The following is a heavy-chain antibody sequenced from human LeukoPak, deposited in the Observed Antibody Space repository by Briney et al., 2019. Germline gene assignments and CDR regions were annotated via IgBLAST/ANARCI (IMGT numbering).Heavy chain of an antibody. J-gene: IGHJ4*02. CDR1: GFTFSSYA. Sequence: GGSLRLSCAASGFTFSSYAMSWVRQAPGKGLEWVSAISGSGGSTYCADSVKGRFTISRDNSKNTLYLQMNSLRAEDTAVYYCANLRSIAVAGISDSWGQGTLVTVSS. V-gene: IGHV3-23*01. CDR3: ANLRSIAVAGISDS. CDR2: ISGSGGST. D-gene: IGHD6-19*01.